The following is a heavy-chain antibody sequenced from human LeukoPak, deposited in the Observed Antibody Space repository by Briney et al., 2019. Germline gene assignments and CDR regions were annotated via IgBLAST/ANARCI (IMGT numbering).Heavy chain of an antibody. J-gene: IGHJ6*03. D-gene: IGHD5-18*01. CDR1: GGSISSYY. CDR2: IYYGGST. CDR3: ARVSRGWGTAMVIGPPYYYMDV. Sequence: SETLSLTCTVSGGSISSYYWSWIRQPPGKGLEWIGYIYYGGSTNYNPSLKSRVTISVDTSKNQFSLKLSSVTAADTAVYYCARVSRGWGTAMVIGPPYYYMDVWGKGTTVTISS. V-gene: IGHV4-59*01.